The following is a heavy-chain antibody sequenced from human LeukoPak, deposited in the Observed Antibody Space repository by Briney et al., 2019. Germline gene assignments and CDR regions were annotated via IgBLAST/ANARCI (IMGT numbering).Heavy chain of an antibody. V-gene: IGHV3-74*01. J-gene: IGHJ4*02. CDR3: AIGWVHLDS. CDR2: INSDGSGT. CDR1: GSTFSSYC. D-gene: IGHD1-1*01. Sequence: PGGCLRLSCVASGSTFSSYCMHWVRQAPGKGLVWVSRINSDGSGTTYADSVKGRFTISRDNAKNTLYLQMNSLRAEDTAVYYCAIGWVHLDSWGQGTLVTVSS.